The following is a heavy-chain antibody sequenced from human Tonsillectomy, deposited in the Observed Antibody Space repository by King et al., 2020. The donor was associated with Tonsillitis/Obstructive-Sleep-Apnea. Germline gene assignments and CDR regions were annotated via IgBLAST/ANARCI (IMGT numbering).Heavy chain of an antibody. Sequence: VQLVESGGGLVQPGGSLRLSCAASGFTFNKYWMTWVRQAPGKGLEWVANIRQDGSDKHYVDSVKGRFTISRDNAKNSLYLQMNSLRAEDTAVYYCARDLAPTTGNIESFDNLGQGTMVTVSS. J-gene: IGHJ3*02. D-gene: IGHD1-1*01. CDR2: IRQDGSDK. CDR1: GFTFNKYW. V-gene: IGHV3-7*04. CDR3: ARDLAPTTGNIESFDN.